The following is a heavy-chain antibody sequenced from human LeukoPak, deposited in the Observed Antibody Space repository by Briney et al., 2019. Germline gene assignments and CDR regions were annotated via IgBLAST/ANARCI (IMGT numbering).Heavy chain of an antibody. V-gene: IGHV3-23*01. Sequence: GGSLRLSCAASGFTFSSYAMSWVRQAPGKGLEWVSAISGSGGSTYYADSVKGRFTISRDNSKNTLYLQMNSLRAEDPAVYYCAKYGDFWSGYFDYWGQGTLVTVSS. CDR1: GFTFSSYA. J-gene: IGHJ4*02. CDR3: AKYGDFWSGYFDY. D-gene: IGHD3-3*01. CDR2: ISGSGGST.